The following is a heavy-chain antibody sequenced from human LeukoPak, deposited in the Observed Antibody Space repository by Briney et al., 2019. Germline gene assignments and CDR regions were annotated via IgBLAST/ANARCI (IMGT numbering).Heavy chain of an antibody. J-gene: IGHJ4*02. CDR1: GFTFSSYG. Sequence: GGSLRLSCAASGFTFSSYGMHWVRQAPGKGLEWVAFIRYDGSNKYYADSVKGRFTISRDNSKNTLYLQMNSLRAEDTAVYYCASGDYGGNRMDDYWGQGTLVTVSS. CDR3: ASGDYGGNRMDDY. V-gene: IGHV3-30*02. CDR2: IRYDGSNK. D-gene: IGHD4-23*01.